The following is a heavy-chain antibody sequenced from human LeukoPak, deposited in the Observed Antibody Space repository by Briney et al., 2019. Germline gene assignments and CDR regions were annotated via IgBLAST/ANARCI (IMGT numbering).Heavy chain of an antibody. D-gene: IGHD3-3*01. CDR2: ISYDGSNK. CDR3: ARSGYDFWSGYHY. V-gene: IGHV3-30-3*01. CDR1: GFSFSSYA. J-gene: IGHJ4*02. Sequence: PGGSLRLSCAASGFSFSSYAMRWVRQAPGKGLEWVAVISYDGSNKYYADSVKGRFTISRDNSKNTLYLQMNSLRAEDTAVYYCARSGYDFWSGYHYWGQGTLVTVSS.